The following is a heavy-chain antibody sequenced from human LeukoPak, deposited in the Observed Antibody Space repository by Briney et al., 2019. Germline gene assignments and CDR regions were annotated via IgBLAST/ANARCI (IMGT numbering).Heavy chain of an antibody. CDR1: GFTFSADA. V-gene: IGHV3-23*01. J-gene: IGHJ4*02. Sequence: GGSLRLSCTASGFTFSADAMSWVRQAPGKGLEWVSALTLSGTNTHYADSVKGRFTISRDVSKSTLYPQMNTLTAEDTAVYYCAKDTSLRTSYHGYFDFWGQGALVTVSS. D-gene: IGHD2/OR15-2a*01. CDR3: AKDTSLRTSYHGYFDF. CDR2: LTLSGTNT.